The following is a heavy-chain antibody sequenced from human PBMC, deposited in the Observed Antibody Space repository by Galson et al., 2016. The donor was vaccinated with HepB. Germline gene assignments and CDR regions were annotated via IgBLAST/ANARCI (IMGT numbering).Heavy chain of an antibody. CDR3: AKLPSRYYGSGAGYGMDI. V-gene: IGHV3-23*01. J-gene: IGHJ6*02. CDR1: GFTFTNYA. CDR2: ISGSINAT. D-gene: IGHD3-10*01. Sequence: SLRLSCATSGFTFTNYAMTWVRQAPGKGLQWVSGISGSINATYYADSVKGRFIISRDDSKNTLYLQMHSLRADDTALYYCAKLPSRYYGSGAGYGMDIWGQGTTVTVSS.